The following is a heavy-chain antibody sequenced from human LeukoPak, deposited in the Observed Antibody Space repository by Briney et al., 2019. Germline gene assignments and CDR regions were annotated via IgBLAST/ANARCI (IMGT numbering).Heavy chain of an antibody. CDR3: ARERDSGYAFDY. V-gene: IGHV4-31*03. CDR1: GGSISSGGYY. CDR2: IYYSGST. J-gene: IGHJ4*02. Sequence: PSQTLSLTCTVSGGSISSGGYYWSWIRQHPGKGLEWIGYIYYSGSTYYNPSLKSRVTISVDMSKNQFSLKLSSVTAADTAVYYCARERDSGYAFDYWGQGTLVTVSS. D-gene: IGHD5-12*01.